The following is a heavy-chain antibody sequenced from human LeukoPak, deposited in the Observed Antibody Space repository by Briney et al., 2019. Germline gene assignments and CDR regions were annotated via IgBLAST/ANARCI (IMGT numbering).Heavy chain of an antibody. CDR2: INSDGSST. CDR1: GFTFSSYW. J-gene: IGHJ3*02. CDR3: ARGGYSYGFDAFDI. V-gene: IGHV3-74*01. D-gene: IGHD5-18*01. Sequence: TGGSLRLSCAASGFTFSSYWMHWVRQAPGKGLVWVSRINSDGSSTSYADSVKGRFTISRDNAKNTLYLQMNSLRAEDTAVYYCARGGYSYGFDAFDIWGQGTMVTVSS.